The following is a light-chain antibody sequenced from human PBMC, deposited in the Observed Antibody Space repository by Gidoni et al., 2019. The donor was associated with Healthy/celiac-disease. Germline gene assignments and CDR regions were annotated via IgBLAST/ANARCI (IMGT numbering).Light chain of an antibody. V-gene: IGKV3-20*01. CDR1: QSVRSSY. CDR2: GAS. J-gene: IGKJ3*01. CDR3: QQYGSSHFT. Sequence: EIVLTQSPGTLSLSPVDRTTRSCRASQSVRSSYLAWYQQKPGQAPRLLIYGASSRATGIPDRFSGSGSGTDFTLTISRLEPEDFAVYYCQQYGSSHFTFXXXTKVDIK.